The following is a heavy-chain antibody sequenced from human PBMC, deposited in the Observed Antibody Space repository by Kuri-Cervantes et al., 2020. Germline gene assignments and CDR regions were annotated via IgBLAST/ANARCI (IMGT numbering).Heavy chain of an antibody. CDR3: ARYNGYDYFDY. Sequence: ESLKISCTVSGGSISSYYWSWIRQPPGKGLEWIGYIYYSGSTNYNPSLKSRVTISVDTYKNQFSLKVSSVTAADTAVYFCARYNGYDYFDYWGHGTLVTVSS. CDR1: GGSISSYY. CDR2: IYYSGST. D-gene: IGHD5-12*01. V-gene: IGHV4-59*08. J-gene: IGHJ4*01.